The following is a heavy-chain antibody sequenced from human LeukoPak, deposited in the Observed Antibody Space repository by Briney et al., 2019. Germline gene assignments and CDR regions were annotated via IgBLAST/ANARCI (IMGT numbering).Heavy chain of an antibody. CDR3: ARSMQVNGDYVWYYFDY. CDR1: GFTFSSYS. CDR2: ISSSSSYI. J-gene: IGHJ4*02. D-gene: IGHD4-17*01. V-gene: IGHV3-21*01. Sequence: PGGSLRLSCAASGFTFSSYSMNWVRQAPGKGLEWVSSISSSSSYIYYADSLKGRFTISRDNAKNSLYLQMNSLRAEDTAVYYCARSMQVNGDYVWYYFDYWGQGTLVTVSS.